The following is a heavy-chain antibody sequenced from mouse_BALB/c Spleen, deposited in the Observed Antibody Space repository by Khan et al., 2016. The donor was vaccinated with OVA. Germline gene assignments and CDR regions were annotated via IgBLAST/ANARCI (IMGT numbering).Heavy chain of an antibody. V-gene: IGHV9-3*02. J-gene: IGHJ4*01. CDR2: INTNTGEP. CDR3: ARVGYNGTMDC. Sequence: QIQLVQSGSELKKPGETVQISCKASGFTFTNYGMNWVKQAPGKGLKWMGWINTNTGEPAFADDFKGRFAFSLKTSVSTAFLQINSLKNEDTATYFCARVGYNGTMDCWGQGTSVTVSS. CDR1: GFTFTNYG. D-gene: IGHD2-14*01.